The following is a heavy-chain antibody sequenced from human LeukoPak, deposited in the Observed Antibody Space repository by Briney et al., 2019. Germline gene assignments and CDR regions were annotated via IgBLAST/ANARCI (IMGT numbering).Heavy chain of an antibody. Sequence: PSETLSLTCTVSGYSISSGYYWGWIRQPPGKGLEWIGSIYHSGSTYYNPSLKSRATISVDTSKNQFSLKLSSVTAADTAVYYCARGLSNYDFWSGYYVYYFDYWGQGTLVTVSS. CDR1: GYSISSGYY. CDR3: ARGLSNYDFWSGYYVYYFDY. V-gene: IGHV4-38-2*02. D-gene: IGHD3-3*01. J-gene: IGHJ4*02. CDR2: IYHSGST.